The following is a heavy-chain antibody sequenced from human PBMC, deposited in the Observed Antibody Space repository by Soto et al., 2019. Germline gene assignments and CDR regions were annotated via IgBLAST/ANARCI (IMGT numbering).Heavy chain of an antibody. J-gene: IGHJ4*02. CDR2: IWYDGGNK. D-gene: IGHD6-13*01. Sequence: QVQLVESGGGVVQPGRSLRLSCAASGFTFSSYGMHWVRQAPGKGLAWVAVIWYDGGNKYYADSVKGRFTISRDNSKNTLYLQMNSMRAEDTAVYYSAREAREQQLANFAYWGQGTLVTVSS. CDR3: AREAREQQLANFAY. CDR1: GFTFSSYG. V-gene: IGHV3-33*01.